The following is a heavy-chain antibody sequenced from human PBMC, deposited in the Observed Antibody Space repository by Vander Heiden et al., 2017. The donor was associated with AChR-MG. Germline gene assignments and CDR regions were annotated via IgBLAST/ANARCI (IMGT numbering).Heavy chain of an antibody. J-gene: IGHJ6*02. Sequence: EVQLVESGGGLVQPGGSLRRSCAASGFTFSGYDMHWVRQATGKGLEWVSAIGTAGDTYYPGSVKGRFTISRENAKNSLYLQMNSLRAGDTAVYYCARGAGSSIYYGMDVWGQGTTVTVSS. CDR3: ARGAGSSIYYGMDV. D-gene: IGHD3-3*02. CDR1: GFTFSGYD. CDR2: IGTAGDT. V-gene: IGHV3-13*01.